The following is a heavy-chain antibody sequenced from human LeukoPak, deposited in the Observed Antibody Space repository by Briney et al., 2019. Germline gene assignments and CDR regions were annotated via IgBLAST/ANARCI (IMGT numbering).Heavy chain of an antibody. J-gene: IGHJ4*02. D-gene: IGHD6-19*01. V-gene: IGHV4-38-2*02. CDR3: ARGRGSGWYDY. Sequence: SETLSLTCTVSGYSISSGYCWGWIGQPPGKGLEWIGSIYQSGSTYYNPSLKSRVTISVDTSKNQFSLKLSSVTAADTAVYYCARGRGSGWYDYWGQGTLVTVSS. CDR1: GYSISSGYC. CDR2: IYQSGST.